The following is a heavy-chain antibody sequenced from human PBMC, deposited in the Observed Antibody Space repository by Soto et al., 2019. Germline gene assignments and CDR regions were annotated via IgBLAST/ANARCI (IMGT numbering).Heavy chain of an antibody. J-gene: IGHJ4*02. V-gene: IGHV3-33*01. Sequence: QVQLVESGGGVVQPGRSLRLSCAASGFTFSSYGMHWVRQAPGKGLEWVAVIWYDGSNKYYADSVKGRFTISRDSSKNTLYLQVNSLRAEDTAVYYCARDRWTFDYWGQGTLVTVSS. CDR1: GFTFSSYG. D-gene: IGHD2-15*01. CDR2: IWYDGSNK. CDR3: ARDRWTFDY.